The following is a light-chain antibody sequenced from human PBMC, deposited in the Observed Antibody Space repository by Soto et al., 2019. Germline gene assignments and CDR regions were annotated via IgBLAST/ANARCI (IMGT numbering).Light chain of an antibody. CDR2: GAS. J-gene: IGKJ1*01. Sequence: EIVMTQSPATLSVSPGERATLSCRASRNLSSKLAWYQQKPGQAPRLLIYGASTRATGIPARFSGSGSGTDFTLTISRLEPEDFAVYYCQQYGRSSWTFGQGTKVDIK. CDR3: QQYGRSSWT. CDR1: RNLSSK. V-gene: IGKV3-15*01.